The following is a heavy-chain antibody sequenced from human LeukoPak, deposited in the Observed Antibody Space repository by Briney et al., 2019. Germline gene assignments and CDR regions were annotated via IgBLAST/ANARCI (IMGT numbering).Heavy chain of an antibody. Sequence: GASVKVSCKASGYIFTNYGISWVRQAPGQGLEWMGRIGPYNGYTNYAQKLQGRVTLTTDTSTSTAYMDLRSLRSDDTAVYYCVREKYCSGDTCYSGAIDSWGQGTLVTVSS. CDR3: VREKYCSGDTCYSGAIDS. CDR1: GYIFTNYG. V-gene: IGHV1-18*01. CDR2: IGPYNGYT. J-gene: IGHJ4*02. D-gene: IGHD2-15*01.